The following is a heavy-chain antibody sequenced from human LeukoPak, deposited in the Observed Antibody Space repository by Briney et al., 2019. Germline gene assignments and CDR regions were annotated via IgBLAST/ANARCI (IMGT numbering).Heavy chain of an antibody. V-gene: IGHV3-23*01. D-gene: IGHD3-16*01. Sequence: GGSLRHSSAAPGVTSCTYTTFTGRQAPGKGLEWVSAISGSGVSTYYADSVKGRFTISRDNSKNTLYLQMNSLRAEDTAVYDCAKYFSGISYTGRRLDYWGQGTLVTVSS. CDR1: GVTSCTYT. J-gene: IGHJ4*02. CDR3: AKYFSGISYTGRRLDY. CDR2: ISGSGVST.